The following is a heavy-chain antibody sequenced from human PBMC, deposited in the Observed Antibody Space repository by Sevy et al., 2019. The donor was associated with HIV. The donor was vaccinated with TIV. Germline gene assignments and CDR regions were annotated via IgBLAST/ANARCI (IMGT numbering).Heavy chain of an antibody. CDR2: ISSSGSSI. CDR1: GFTFSDDY. J-gene: IGHJ5*02. CDR3: AKSGRSGGTCAYS. D-gene: IGHD2-15*01. V-gene: IGHV3-11*01. Sequence: GGSLRLSCAASGFTFSDDYMSWIRQAPGKGLEWVSHISSSGSSIYYADSLKGRFTISRDKAKNSLYLQMNSLRAEARAVYYCAKSGRSGGTCAYSWGQGTLVTVSS.